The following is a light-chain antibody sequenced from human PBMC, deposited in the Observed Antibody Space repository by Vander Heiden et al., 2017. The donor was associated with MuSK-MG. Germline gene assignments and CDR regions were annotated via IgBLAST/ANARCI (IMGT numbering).Light chain of an antibody. Sequence: DLPMTQSPSSLSASVGDRVTITCRASQSISSDLDWYQQKPGKAPKLLIYASSSLQSGVPSRFSGSGSGTDFTLTISSLQPEDFATYYCQQSYSNPLTFGQGTKVEI. V-gene: IGKV1-39*01. CDR1: QSISSD. J-gene: IGKJ1*01. CDR3: QQSYSNPLT. CDR2: ASS.